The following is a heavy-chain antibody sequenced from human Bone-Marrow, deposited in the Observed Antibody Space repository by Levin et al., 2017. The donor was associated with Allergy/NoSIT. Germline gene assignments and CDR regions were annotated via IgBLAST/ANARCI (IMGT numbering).Heavy chain of an antibody. D-gene: IGHD2-2*01. J-gene: IGHJ4*02. CDR3: GRHACTSTSCYSDY. CDR1: GGSISRNNYS. CDR2: IYYSGRT. Sequence: SETLSLTCTVSGGSISRNNYSWGWIRQPPGKGLEWIGSIYYSGRTYYNPSLKSRVTISVGTSKNQFSLKLTSVTAADTAVYFCGRHACTSTSCYSDYWGQGTLVTVSS. V-gene: IGHV4-39*01.